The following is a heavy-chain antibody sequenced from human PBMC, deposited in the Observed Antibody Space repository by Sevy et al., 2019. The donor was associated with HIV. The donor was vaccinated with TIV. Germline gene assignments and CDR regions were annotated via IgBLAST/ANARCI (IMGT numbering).Heavy chain of an antibody. D-gene: IGHD6-6*01. Sequence: GGSLRLSCAASGFTFSSYGMHWVRQAPGKGLEWVAFIRYDGSNKYYADSVKGRFTISRDISKNTLYLQMNSLRAEDTAVYYCAKDAQTSSSRPYYFDYWGQGTLVTVSS. V-gene: IGHV3-30*02. CDR2: IRYDGSNK. J-gene: IGHJ4*02. CDR1: GFTFSSYG. CDR3: AKDAQTSSSRPYYFDY.